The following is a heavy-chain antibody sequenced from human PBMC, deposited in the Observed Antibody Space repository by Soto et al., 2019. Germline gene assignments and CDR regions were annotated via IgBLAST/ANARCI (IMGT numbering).Heavy chain of an antibody. J-gene: IGHJ4*02. CDR1: GFTFSNYW. CDR3: ARDPPYYSGSYYLDY. D-gene: IGHD1-26*01. V-gene: IGHV3-7*01. Sequence: GGSLRLSCAASGFTFSNYWMTWVRQSPGQGLEWLANIRQDGNEKYYADSVKGRFTISRDNAKNSLYLQMNSLRAEDTAVYYCARDPPYYSGSYYLDYWGQGTLVTVSS. CDR2: IRQDGNEK.